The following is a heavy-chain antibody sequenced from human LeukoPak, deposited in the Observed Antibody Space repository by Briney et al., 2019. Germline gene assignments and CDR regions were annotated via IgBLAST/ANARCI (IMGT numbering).Heavy chain of an antibody. CDR1: GGSMNSGDDC. Sequence: SETLSLTCSVSGGSMNSGDDCWSWIRQPPGKGLEWIGNIFYSGSTNYNPSLKSRVTILVDTSKNQFSLKLNSVTTADTAVYYCARNYADYYFDYWGQGALVTVSS. CDR3: ARNYADYYFDY. CDR2: IFYSGST. J-gene: IGHJ4*02. D-gene: IGHD4-17*01. V-gene: IGHV4-61*08.